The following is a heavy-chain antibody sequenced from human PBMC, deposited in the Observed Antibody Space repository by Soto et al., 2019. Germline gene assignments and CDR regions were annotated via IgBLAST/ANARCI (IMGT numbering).Heavy chain of an antibody. CDR1: GFTFSSYW. D-gene: IGHD3-22*01. J-gene: IGHJ6*02. CDR2: IKQDGSEK. Sequence: GGSLRLSCAASGFTFSSYWMSWVRQAPGKGPEWVANIKQDGSEKYYVDSVKGRFTISRDNAKNSLYLQMNSLRAEDTAVYYCARVQGRYYYDSSGYYNGAYYYYGMDVWGQGTTVTVSS. V-gene: IGHV3-7*03. CDR3: ARVQGRYYYDSSGYYNGAYYYYGMDV.